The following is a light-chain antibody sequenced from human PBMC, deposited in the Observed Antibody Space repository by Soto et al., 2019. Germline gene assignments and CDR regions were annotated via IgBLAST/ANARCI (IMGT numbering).Light chain of an antibody. J-gene: IGLJ3*02. Sequence: QLVLTQPPSVSGAPGQRVTMSCTGSRSNIGAGYGVHWYQQLPGTAPKLLIYGNTNRPSGVPDRFSGSKSGTSASLAITGLQAEDEADYYCQSYDSSLSGPWVFGGGTKLTVL. CDR3: QSYDSSLSGPWV. V-gene: IGLV1-40*01. CDR1: RSNIGAGYG. CDR2: GNT.